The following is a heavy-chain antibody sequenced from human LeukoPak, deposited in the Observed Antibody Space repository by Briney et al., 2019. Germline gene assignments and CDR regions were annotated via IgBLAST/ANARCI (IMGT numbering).Heavy chain of an antibody. J-gene: IGHJ4*02. V-gene: IGHV1-18*01. D-gene: IGHD3-9*01. CDR3: ARGFRYFDHPYYFDY. CDR1: GYTFTNFG. Sequence: GASVKVSCKASGYTFTNFGLNWVRQAPGQGLEWMGWISAYNGNTNYAQKLQGRVTMTTDTSTSTAYMELRSLRSDDTAVYYCARGFRYFDHPYYFDYWGQGTLVTVSS. CDR2: ISAYNGNT.